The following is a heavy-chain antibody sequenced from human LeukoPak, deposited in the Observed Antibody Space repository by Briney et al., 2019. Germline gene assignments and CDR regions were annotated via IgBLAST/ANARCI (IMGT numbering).Heavy chain of an antibody. Sequence: TASETLSLTCAVSGYSISSGYYWGWIRQPPGKGLEWIGSIYHSGSTYYNPSLKSRVTISVDTSKNQFSLKLSSVTAADTAVYYCARRRGYDSSGYYYNWGQGTLVTVSS. CDR3: ARRRGYDSSGYYYN. V-gene: IGHV4-38-2*01. J-gene: IGHJ4*02. CDR2: IYHSGST. CDR1: GYSISSGYY. D-gene: IGHD3-22*01.